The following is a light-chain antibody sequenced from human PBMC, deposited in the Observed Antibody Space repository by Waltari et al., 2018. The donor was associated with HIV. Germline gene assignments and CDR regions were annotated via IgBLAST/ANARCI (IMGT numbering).Light chain of an antibody. CDR2: ADA. CDR3: STWDDRLNGVL. J-gene: IGLJ2*01. Sequence: QSVLTQPPSASGPPGQRVTITCSGSTPHRGSCNVTWYQQLSRAAPKLLIYADAQRPSGVPDRFPCSKSGTSASLVISGLQSEDEADYYCSTWDDRLNGVLFGGGTRLTVV. CDR1: TPHRGSCN. V-gene: IGLV1-44*01.